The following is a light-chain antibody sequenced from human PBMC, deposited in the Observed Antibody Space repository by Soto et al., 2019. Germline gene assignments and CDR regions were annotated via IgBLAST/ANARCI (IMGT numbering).Light chain of an antibody. J-gene: IGKJ5*01. CDR1: QTVRNNY. CDR2: DAS. V-gene: IGKV3D-20*02. CDR3: LHRMNWPLT. Sequence: EFVLTQSPGTLSLSPGERATLSCRASQTVRNNYLAWYQQKPGQAPRLLIYDASSRATGIPDRFSGSGSETDFTLTISSLEPEDLGVYYCLHRMNWPLTFGQGTRLEI.